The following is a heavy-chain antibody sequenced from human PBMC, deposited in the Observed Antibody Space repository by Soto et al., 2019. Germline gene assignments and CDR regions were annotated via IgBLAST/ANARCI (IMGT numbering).Heavy chain of an antibody. CDR3: ARHSCSDAFDI. J-gene: IGHJ3*02. D-gene: IGHD2-2*01. Sequence: VKVSCKAAGCTFTSYGISWGRQAPGQGREGMGWISAYNGNTNYAQKLQGRGTMTTDTSTSTAYMELRSLRADDAAVYYCARHSCSDAFDIWGQGTMVTVSS. CDR2: ISAYNGNT. CDR1: GCTFTSYG. V-gene: IGHV1-18*01.